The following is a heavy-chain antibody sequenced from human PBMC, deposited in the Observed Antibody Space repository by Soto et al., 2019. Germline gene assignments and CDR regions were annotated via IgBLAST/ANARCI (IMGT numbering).Heavy chain of an antibody. CDR1: GVTFSSYA. J-gene: IGHJ6*02. D-gene: IGHD6-13*01. CDR2: IIPIFGTA. Sequence: GASVKVSCKASGVTFSSYAISWVRQAPGQGLEWMGGIIPIFGTANYAQKFQGRVTITADKSTSTAYMELSSLRSEDTAVYYCATPEKGEYSSSWYGRYYYYGMDVWGQGTTVTVSS. V-gene: IGHV1-69*06. CDR3: ATPEKGEYSSSWYGRYYYYGMDV.